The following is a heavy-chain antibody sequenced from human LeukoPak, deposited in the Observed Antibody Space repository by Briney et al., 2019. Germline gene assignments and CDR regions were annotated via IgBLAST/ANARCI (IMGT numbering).Heavy chain of an antibody. CDR2: ISSSSSYI. CDR1: GFTFSTYS. V-gene: IGHV3-21*01. D-gene: IGHD1-26*01. CDR3: ARFSIVRATLDAFDI. J-gene: IGHJ3*02. Sequence: GGSLRLSCAASGFTFSTYSMNWVRQAPVKGLEWVSSISSSSSYIYYADSVKGRFTISRDNAKNSLYLQMNSLRAEDTAVYYSARFSIVRATLDAFDIWGQGTMVTVSS.